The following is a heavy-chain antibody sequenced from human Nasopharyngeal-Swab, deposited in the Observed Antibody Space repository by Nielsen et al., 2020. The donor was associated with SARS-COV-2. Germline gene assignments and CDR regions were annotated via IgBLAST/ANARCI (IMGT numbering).Heavy chain of an antibody. D-gene: IGHD3-9*01. CDR1: GFACSSYG. J-gene: IGHJ6*02. CDR3: AKEAGYYDILTGYYLSLGYGMDV. Sequence: GWSLRLSCAASGFACSSYGMHWVRQAPGKGLEWVAVISYDGSNKYYADSVKGRFTISRDNSKNTLYRQMNSLRAEDTAVYYCAKEAGYYDILTGYYLSLGYGMDVWGQGTTVTVSS. CDR2: ISYDGSNK. V-gene: IGHV3-30*18.